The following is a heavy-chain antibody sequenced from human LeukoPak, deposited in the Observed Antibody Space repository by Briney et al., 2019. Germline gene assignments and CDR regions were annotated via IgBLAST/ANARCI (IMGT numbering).Heavy chain of an antibody. D-gene: IGHD6-6*01. CDR3: ARAFSIAAPSKYYYMDV. J-gene: IGHJ6*03. CDR1: GYTFTDYA. V-gene: IGHV1-18*01. CDR2: ISAYNGNT. Sequence: GASVKVSCKASGYTFTDYAISWVRQAPGQGLEWMGWISAYNGNTNYAQKLQGRVTMTTDTPTSTAYMELRSLRSDDTAVYYCARAFSIAAPSKYYYMDVWGKGTTVTVSS.